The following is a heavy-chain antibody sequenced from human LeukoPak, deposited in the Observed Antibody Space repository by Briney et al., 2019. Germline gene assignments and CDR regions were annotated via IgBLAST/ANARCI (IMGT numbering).Heavy chain of an antibody. V-gene: IGHV3-7*01. CDR1: GSTFSNDW. J-gene: IGHJ4*02. D-gene: IGHD3-3*01. Sequence: GGSRGLSCAASGSTFSNDWISWVRQAPGKGLEWVGNINQHGSETYYGDSLKGRFTISRDNSKNTLYLHMNRLRAEDTAVYYCARDDNWRPCEYWGQGTLVTVSS. CDR2: INQHGSET. CDR3: ARDDNWRPCEY.